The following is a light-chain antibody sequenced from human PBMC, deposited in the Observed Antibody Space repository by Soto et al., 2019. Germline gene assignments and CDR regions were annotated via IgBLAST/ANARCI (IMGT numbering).Light chain of an antibody. CDR3: SSYTSSSTPYV. V-gene: IGLV2-14*03. CDR2: DVT. CDR1: RTDVDGYDY. J-gene: IGLJ1*01. Sequence: QSALTQPASVSGSPGQSIAISCTGVRTDVDGYDYVSWYQQHPGQAPKLMIYDVTNRPSGVSHRFSGSKSGNTASLTISGLQAEDEADYYCSSYTSSSTPYVFGTGTKVTVL.